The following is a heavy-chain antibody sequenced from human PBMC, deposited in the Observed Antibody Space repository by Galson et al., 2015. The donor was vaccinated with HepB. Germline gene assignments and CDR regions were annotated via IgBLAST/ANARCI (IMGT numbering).Heavy chain of an antibody. J-gene: IGHJ3*02. V-gene: IGHV3-30*18. D-gene: IGHD2-21*02. CDR3: AKAGGGGGDGPIPFDI. Sequence: SLRLSCAASGFTFRSYGMHWVRQAPGKELEWVAVISYDGSNKYYADSVKGRFTISRDNSKKTLYLQMNSLRTEDTAVYYCAKAGGGGGDGPIPFDIWGQGTLVTVSS. CDR1: GFTFRSYG. CDR2: ISYDGSNK.